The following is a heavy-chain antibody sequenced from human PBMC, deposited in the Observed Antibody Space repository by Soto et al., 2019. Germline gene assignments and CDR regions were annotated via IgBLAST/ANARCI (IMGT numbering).Heavy chain of an antibody. J-gene: IGHJ4*02. V-gene: IGHV4-59*01. CDR3: ARSDGRY. CDR1: GGSICSYY. CDR2: IYYSGST. Sequence: QVQLQESGPGLVKPSETLSLTCTVSGGSICSYYWSWIRQPPGKGLEWIGYIYYSGSTNYNPSLKSRVTISVDTSKNQFSLKLSSVTAADTAVYYCARSDGRYWGQGTLVTVSS.